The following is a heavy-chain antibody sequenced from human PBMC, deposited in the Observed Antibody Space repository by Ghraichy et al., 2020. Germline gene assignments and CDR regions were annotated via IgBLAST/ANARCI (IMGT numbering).Heavy chain of an antibody. CDR3: ARDSRATVPTIFSLNEYYYYGMDV. CDR1: GGSISSSNW. J-gene: IGHJ6*02. V-gene: IGHV4-4*02. D-gene: IGHD3-3*01. Sequence: SETLSLTCAVSGGSISSSNWWSWVRQPPGKGLEWIGEIYHSGSTTYNPSLKSRVTISIDKSKNQFSLILSSVTAADTAVYYCARDSRATVPTIFSLNEYYYYGMDVWGQGTTVSVSS. CDR2: IYHSGST.